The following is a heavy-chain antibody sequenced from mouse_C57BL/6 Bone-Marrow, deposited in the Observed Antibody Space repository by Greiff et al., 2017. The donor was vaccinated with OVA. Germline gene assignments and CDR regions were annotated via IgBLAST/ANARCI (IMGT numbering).Heavy chain of an antibody. Sequence: QVHVKQSGAELVRPGTSVKLSCKASGYTFTSYWMHWVKQRPGQGLEWIGVIDPSDSYTNYNQKFKGKATLTVDTSSSTAYMQLSSLTSEDSAVYYCAGFYLLWYFDVWGTGTTVTVSS. J-gene: IGHJ1*03. CDR1: GYTFTSYW. CDR3: AGFYLLWYFDV. V-gene: IGHV1-59*01. CDR2: IDPSDSYT. D-gene: IGHD2-1*01.